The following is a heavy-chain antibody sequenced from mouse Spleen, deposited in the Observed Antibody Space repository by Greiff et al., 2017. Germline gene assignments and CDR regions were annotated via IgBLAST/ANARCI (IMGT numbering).Heavy chain of an antibody. Sequence: QVQLKQSGAELVKPGASVKLSCKTSGFTFSTSYITWFKQKPGQSLELIAWVYAGTGGTNYNQKFTGKAHLTVDTSSSTAYMQFSSLTTEDSAIYYCARQREGTGTFDYWGQGTTLTVSS. D-gene: IGHD4-1*01. V-gene: IGHV1-76*01. J-gene: IGHJ2*01. CDR1: GFTFSTSY. CDR2: VYAGTGGT. CDR3: ARQREGTGTFDY.